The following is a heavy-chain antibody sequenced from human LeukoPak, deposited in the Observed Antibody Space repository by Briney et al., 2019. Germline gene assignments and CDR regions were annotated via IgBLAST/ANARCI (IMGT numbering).Heavy chain of an antibody. V-gene: IGHV3-48*01. D-gene: IGHD1/OR15-1a*01. CDR3: ARDREQTRFAFDI. CDR2: ISSSSSTI. J-gene: IGHJ3*02. CDR1: GFTFSSYG. Sequence: PGGTLRLSCAASGFTFSSYGMSWVRQAPGKGLEWVSYISSSSSTIYYADSVKGRFTISRDNAKNSLYLQMNSLRAEDTAVYYCARDREQTRFAFDIWGQGTMVTVSS.